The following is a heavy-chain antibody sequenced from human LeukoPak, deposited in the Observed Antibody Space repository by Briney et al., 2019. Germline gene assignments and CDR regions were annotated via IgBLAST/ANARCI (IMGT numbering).Heavy chain of an antibody. CDR2: INHSGST. J-gene: IGHJ4*02. CDR1: GGSFSGYY. D-gene: IGHD6-19*01. CDR3: ARRSSSSGWALDY. Sequence: SETLSLTCAVYGGSFSGYYWSWIRQPPGRGLEWIGEINHSGSTNYNPSLKSRVTISVDTSKNQFSLKLSSVTAADTAVYYCARRSSSSGWALDYWGQGTLVTVSS. V-gene: IGHV4-34*01.